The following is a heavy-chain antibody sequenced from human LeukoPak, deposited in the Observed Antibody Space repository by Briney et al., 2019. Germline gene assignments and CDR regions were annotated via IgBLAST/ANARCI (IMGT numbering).Heavy chain of an antibody. CDR2: ISGGGDST. J-gene: IGHJ4*02. Sequence: GGSLRLSCVGSGFIFGKYAMTWVRQAPGKGLEWVSTISGGGDSTWNADSVKGRFTVSRDNSKNTLYLQMSSLRVEDAAVYYCAKRGSSETRWYPFDYWGQGTLVTVSS. V-gene: IGHV3-23*01. CDR3: AKRGSSETRWYPFDY. CDR1: GFIFGKYA. D-gene: IGHD2-15*01.